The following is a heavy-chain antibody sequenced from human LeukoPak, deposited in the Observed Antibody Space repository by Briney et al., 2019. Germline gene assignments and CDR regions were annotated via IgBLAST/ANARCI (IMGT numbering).Heavy chain of an antibody. D-gene: IGHD3-3*01. CDR3: ARTTGAYYDFWSGYRFDAFDI. CDR1: GYTFTGYY. J-gene: IGHJ3*02. CDR2: INPNSGGT. V-gene: IGHV1-2*02. Sequence: ASVKVSCKASGYTFTGYYMHWVRQAPGQGLEWMGWINPNSGGTNYAQKFQGRVTMTRDTSISTAYMELSRLRSDDTAVYYCARTTGAYYDFWSGYRFDAFDIWGQGTMVTVSS.